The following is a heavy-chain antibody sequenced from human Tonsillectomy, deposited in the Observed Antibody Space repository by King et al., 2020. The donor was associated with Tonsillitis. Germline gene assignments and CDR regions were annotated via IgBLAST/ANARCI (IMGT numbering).Heavy chain of an antibody. Sequence: VQLVEFGGGLVQPGRSLRLSCTTSGFTFGDYAMSWFRQAPGKGLEWVGFIRSKPYGGTTEYAASVKGRFTISRDDSKSIAYLQMNSLKTEDTAVYYCTRNHYEFCSGGSCYSAFDYWGQGTLVTVSS. D-gene: IGHD2-15*01. V-gene: IGHV3-49*03. CDR2: IRSKPYGGTT. CDR1: GFTFGDYA. J-gene: IGHJ4*02. CDR3: TRNHYEFCSGGSCYSAFDY.